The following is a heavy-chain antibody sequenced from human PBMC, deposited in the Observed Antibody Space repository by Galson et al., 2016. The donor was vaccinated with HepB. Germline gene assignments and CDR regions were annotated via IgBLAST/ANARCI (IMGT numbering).Heavy chain of an antibody. J-gene: IGHJ6*02. Sequence: SLRLSCAASGFTFSSYSMNWVRQAPGKGLEWVSYISSSSSAIHYADSVKGRFTISRDNAKNSLYLQMNSRSAEDTAVYYCARDAMPISCSSTSCQYYGMDVWGQGTTVTVSS. D-gene: IGHD2-2*01. CDR2: ISSSSSAI. V-gene: IGHV3-48*01. CDR3: ARDAMPISCSSTSCQYYGMDV. CDR1: GFTFSSYS.